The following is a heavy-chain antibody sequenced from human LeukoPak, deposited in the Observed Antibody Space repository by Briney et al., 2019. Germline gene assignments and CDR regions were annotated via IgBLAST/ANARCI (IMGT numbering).Heavy chain of an antibody. CDR3: AKDKD. V-gene: IGHV3-9*01. Sequence: PGGSLRLSCAASGFTFDDYAMHWVRQAPGKGLEWVSGISWNSGSIGYADSVKGRFTISRDNAKNSLYLQMNSLRAEDTALYYCAKDKDWGQGTLVIVSS. CDR1: GFTFDDYA. CDR2: ISWNSGSI. J-gene: IGHJ4*02.